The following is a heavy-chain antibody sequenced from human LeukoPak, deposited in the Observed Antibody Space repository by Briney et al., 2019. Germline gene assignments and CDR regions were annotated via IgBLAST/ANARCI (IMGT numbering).Heavy chain of an antibody. CDR3: AGDKTTGGWYEFDY. CDR2: ISNDGDT. D-gene: IGHD6-19*01. Sequence: GGSLRLSCAASGFTVSSNYMSWVRQGPGKGLECVSVISNDGDTYYADSVKGRFTISRDTSKNTVSLQMNSLRAEDPAVYYCAGDKTTGGWYEFDYWGQGTLVTVSS. J-gene: IGHJ4*02. V-gene: IGHV3-53*01. CDR1: GFTVSSNY.